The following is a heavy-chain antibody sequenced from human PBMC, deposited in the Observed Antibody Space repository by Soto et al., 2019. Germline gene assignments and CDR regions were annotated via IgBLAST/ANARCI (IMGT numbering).Heavy chain of an antibody. CDR2: ISASGGAT. J-gene: IGHJ6*02. V-gene: IGHV3-48*03. CDR1: VFTFSNHD. CDR3: ARDRSLIFAVPPYGLDV. D-gene: IGHD3-3*01. Sequence: HPGGSLRLSCVVSVFTFSNHDMNWGRQSPGKGPEWVARISASGGATSYADSVRGRFTISRDNARDSLYLHMNSLRAEDTAVYYCARDRSLIFAVPPYGLDVWGQGNTVTVSS.